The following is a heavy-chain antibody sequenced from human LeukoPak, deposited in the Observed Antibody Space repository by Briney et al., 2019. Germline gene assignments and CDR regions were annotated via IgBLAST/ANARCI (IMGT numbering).Heavy chain of an antibody. J-gene: IGHJ4*02. Sequence: SETLSLTCTVSGGSISSSSYYWGWIRQPPGKGLEWIGYIYYSGSTNYNPSLKSRVTISVDTSKNQFSLKLSSVTAADTAVYYCAREDSSGYKYWGQGTLVTVSS. CDR2: IYYSGST. V-gene: IGHV4-61*01. CDR3: AREDSSGYKY. D-gene: IGHD3-22*01. CDR1: GGSISSSSYY.